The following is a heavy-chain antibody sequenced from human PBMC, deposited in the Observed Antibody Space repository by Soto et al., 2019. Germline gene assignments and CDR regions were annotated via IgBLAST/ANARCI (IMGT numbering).Heavy chain of an antibody. D-gene: IGHD4-4*01. CDR1: GYSISSGYY. V-gene: IGHV4-38-2*02. CDR3: ARAGTYDYSPSDYYGMDV. J-gene: IGHJ6*02. CDR2: IYHSGST. Sequence: SETLSLTCTVSGYSISSGYYWGWIRQPPGKGLEWIGSIYHSGSTYYNPSLKSRVTISADTSKNQFSLKLSSVTAADTAVYYCARAGTYDYSPSDYYGMDVWGQGTTVTVSS.